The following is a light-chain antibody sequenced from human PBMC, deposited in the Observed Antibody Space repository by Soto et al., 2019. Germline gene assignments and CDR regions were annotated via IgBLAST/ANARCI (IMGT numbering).Light chain of an antibody. CDR1: QSVSSSY. J-gene: IGKJ4*01. CDR3: QQYGSSP. CDR2: GAS. Sequence: EIVLTQSPGTLSLSTGERATLSCRASQSVSSSYLAWYQQKPGQAPRLLIYGASSRATGIPDRFSGSGSGTDFTLTISRLEPEDFAVYYCQQYGSSPFGGGTKVDIK. V-gene: IGKV3-20*01.